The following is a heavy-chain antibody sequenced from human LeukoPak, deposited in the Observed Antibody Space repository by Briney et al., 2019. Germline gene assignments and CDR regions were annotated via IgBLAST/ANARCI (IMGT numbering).Heavy chain of an antibody. D-gene: IGHD6-13*01. J-gene: IGHJ4*02. V-gene: IGHV3-23*01. CDR3: VKGRISEDGLDF. CDR2: ISSSGNT. Sequence: GGSLRLSCAASGFPFSRSAMTWVRQTPGKGLDWVSSISSSGNTYYADSVKGRFTISRDNSKNMLYLQMNSLRAEDTAVYYCVKGRISEDGLDFWGQGTLVTVSS. CDR1: GFPFSRSA.